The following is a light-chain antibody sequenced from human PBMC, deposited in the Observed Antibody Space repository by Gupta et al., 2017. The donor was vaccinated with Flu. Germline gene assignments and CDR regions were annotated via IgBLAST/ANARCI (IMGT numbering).Light chain of an antibody. CDR2: KVS. CDR1: QSISNW. V-gene: IGKV1-5*03. CDR3: QQYNSYYT. J-gene: IGKJ2*01. Sequence: SPSALSASVGDRVTITCRASQSISNWLAWFQQKPGKAPKLLIYKVSFLVSGVPSRFSGSGSGTEFTLTISSLQPDDFATYDCQQYNSYYTFGQGTRLEI.